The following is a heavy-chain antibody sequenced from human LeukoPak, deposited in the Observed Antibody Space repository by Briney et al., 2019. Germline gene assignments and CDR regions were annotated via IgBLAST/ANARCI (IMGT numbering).Heavy chain of an antibody. CDR2: IKGDGSDK. CDR3: ARDRDWVTDY. Sequence: GGSLRLSCAASGFTFSSYWMTWVRQAPGTGLEWVATIKGDGSDKYYVDSVKGRFTVSRDNAKNLLYLQMNSLRAEDTAVYHCARDRDWVTDYRGQGTLVTVSS. J-gene: IGHJ4*02. V-gene: IGHV3-7*05. D-gene: IGHD3-9*01. CDR1: GFTFSSYW.